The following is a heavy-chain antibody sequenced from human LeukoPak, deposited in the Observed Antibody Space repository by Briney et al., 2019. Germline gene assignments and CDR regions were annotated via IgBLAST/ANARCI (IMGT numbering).Heavy chain of an antibody. D-gene: IGHD3-3*02. Sequence: HPGGSLRLSCAASGFTFSNAWMSWVRQATGKGLEWVSAIGTAGDTNYPGSVKGRFTISRENVKNSLYLQMNSLRAGDTAVYYCARISLQDALDIWGQGTMVTVSS. CDR2: IGTAGDT. CDR1: GFTFSNAW. J-gene: IGHJ3*02. CDR3: ARISLQDALDI. V-gene: IGHV3-13*01.